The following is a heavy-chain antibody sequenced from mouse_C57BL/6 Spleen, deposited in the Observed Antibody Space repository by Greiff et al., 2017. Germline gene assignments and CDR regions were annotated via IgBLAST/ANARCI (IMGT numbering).Heavy chain of an antibody. V-gene: IGHV1-80*01. Sequence: VQLQQSGAELVKPGASVKISCKASGYAFSSYWMNWVKQRPGKGLEWIGQIYPGDGDTNYNGKFKGKATLTADKSSSTAYMQLSSLTSEDSAVYFCARHGSSYSYFGYWGQGTTLTVSS. CDR1: GYAFSSYW. J-gene: IGHJ2*01. CDR3: ARHGSSYSYFGY. D-gene: IGHD1-1*01. CDR2: IYPGDGDT.